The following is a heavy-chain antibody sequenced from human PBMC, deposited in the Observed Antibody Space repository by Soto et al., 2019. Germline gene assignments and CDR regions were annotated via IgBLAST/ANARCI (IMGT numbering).Heavy chain of an antibody. D-gene: IGHD5-12*01. CDR2: INPNSGGT. Sequence: AVNVSVKASGYTFIGCYIHWVRQAPGQGLEWIGWINPNSGGTNYAQKFQGRVTMTRDTSISTAYMELSRLRSDDTAVYYCARVPGEWLRWPIGYWGHRTLVTISS. J-gene: IGHJ4*01. V-gene: IGHV1-2*02. CDR1: GYTFIGCY. CDR3: ARVPGEWLRWPIGY.